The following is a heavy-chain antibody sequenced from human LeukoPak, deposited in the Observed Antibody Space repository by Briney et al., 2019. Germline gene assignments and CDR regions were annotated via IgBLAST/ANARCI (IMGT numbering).Heavy chain of an antibody. J-gene: IGHJ4*02. V-gene: IGHV4-34*01. D-gene: IGHD5-24*01. CDR2: INHSGST. CDR3: AREGYNSDEDVD. Sequence: SETLSLTCAVYGGSFSGYYWSWIRQPPGKGLEWIGEINHSGSTNYNPSLKGRVTISVDTSKNQFSLKLSSVTAADTAVYYCAREGYNSDEDVDWGQGALVTVSS. CDR1: GGSFSGYY.